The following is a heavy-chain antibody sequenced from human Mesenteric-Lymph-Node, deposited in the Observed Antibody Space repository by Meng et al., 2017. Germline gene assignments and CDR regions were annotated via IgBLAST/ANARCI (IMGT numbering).Heavy chain of an antibody. Sequence: QVQLQESGPGLVKPSGTLSLTCAVSGASISSPSWWSWVRQPPGKGLEWIGEISQSESTAYNPTLKSRVSISLGTSKNQFSLNLRSVTAADTAVYYCARAGYYRPGDYWGPGSLVTVSS. D-gene: IGHD1-14*01. CDR2: ISQSEST. J-gene: IGHJ4*02. V-gene: IGHV4-4*02. CDR3: ARAGYYRPGDY. CDR1: GASISSPSW.